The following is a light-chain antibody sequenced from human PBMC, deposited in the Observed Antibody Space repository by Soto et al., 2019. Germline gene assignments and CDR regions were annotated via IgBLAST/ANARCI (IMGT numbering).Light chain of an antibody. CDR3: HQYYTTPWT. J-gene: IGKJ1*01. CDR1: QSVLYSSNNRNY. V-gene: IGKV4-1*01. CDR2: WAS. Sequence: DIVMTQSPDSLAVSLGERATINCKSSQSVLYSSNNRNYLAWYQQKPGQPPKLLIYWASTRESGVPDRFSGSGSVTDFTLTISSLQAEDVAVYYCHQYYTTPWTFGQGTKVEI.